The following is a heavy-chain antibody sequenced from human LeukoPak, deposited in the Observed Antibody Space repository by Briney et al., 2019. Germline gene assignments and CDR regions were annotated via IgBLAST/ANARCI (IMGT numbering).Heavy chain of an antibody. Sequence: GRSLRLSCAASGFTFSSYAMHWVRQAPGKGLEWVAVISYDGSNKYYADSVKGRFTISRDNAKNSLYLQMNSLRAEDTAVYYCARGIAAAGTLDAFDIWGQGTMVTVSS. J-gene: IGHJ3*02. D-gene: IGHD6-13*01. V-gene: IGHV3-30-3*01. CDR3: ARGIAAAGTLDAFDI. CDR1: GFTFSSYA. CDR2: ISYDGSNK.